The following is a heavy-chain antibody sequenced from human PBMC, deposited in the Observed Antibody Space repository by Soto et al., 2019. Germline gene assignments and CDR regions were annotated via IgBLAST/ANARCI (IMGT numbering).Heavy chain of an antibody. V-gene: IGHV1-24*01. CDR2: FDPEDGET. D-gene: IGHD1-26*01. J-gene: IGHJ4*02. CDR3: ATPKLIGGSYEFDY. CDR1: GYTLTELS. Sequence: ASVKVSCKVSGYTLTELSMHWVRQAPGKGLEWMGGFDPEDGETIYAQKFQGRVTMTEDTSTDTAYMELSSLRSEDTAVYYCATPKLIGGSYEFDYWGQGTLVTVSS.